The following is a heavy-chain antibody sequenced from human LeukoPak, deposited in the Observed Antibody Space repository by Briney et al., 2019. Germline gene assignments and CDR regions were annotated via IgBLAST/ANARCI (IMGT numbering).Heavy chain of an antibody. CDR2: IYYSGST. V-gene: IGHV4-39*01. J-gene: IGHJ4*02. Sequence: SETLSLTCAVSGGSISSGGYSWSWIRQPPGKGLEWIGSIYYSGSTYYNPSLKSRVTISVDTSKNQFSLKLSSVTAADTAVYYCARHWEEVPAAIAIDYWGQGTLVTVSS. D-gene: IGHD2-2*01. CDR1: GGSISSGGYS. CDR3: ARHWEEVPAAIAIDY.